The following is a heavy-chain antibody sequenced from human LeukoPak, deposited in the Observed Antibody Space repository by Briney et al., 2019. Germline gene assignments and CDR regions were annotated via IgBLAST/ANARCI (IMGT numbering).Heavy chain of an antibody. D-gene: IGHD6-19*01. CDR1: GITFSTYW. CDR2: IKQDGSEK. Sequence: GGSLRLSCAASGITFSTYWMSCVRQAPGKGLEWLANIKQDGSEKYYLDSVKGRFTISRDNAKNSLYLQMNSLRPEDTAVYYCATTEHWLPQGVDYWGQGTLVTVSS. V-gene: IGHV3-7*01. CDR3: ATTEHWLPQGVDY. J-gene: IGHJ4*02.